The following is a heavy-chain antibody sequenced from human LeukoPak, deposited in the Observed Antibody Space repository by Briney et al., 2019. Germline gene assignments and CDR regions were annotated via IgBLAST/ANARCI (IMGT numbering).Heavy chain of an antibody. CDR1: GGSISSFY. D-gene: IGHD3-10*01. V-gene: IGHV4-59*01. Sequence: PSETLSLTCTVSGGSISSFYWSWIRQPPGKGLEWIGYIYYSGSTNYNPSLKSRVTISVDTSKNQFSLKLSSVTAADTAVYYCARGVYNYGSGSYYLDYWGQGTLVTVSS. CDR3: ARGVYNYGSGSYYLDY. CDR2: IYYSGST. J-gene: IGHJ4*02.